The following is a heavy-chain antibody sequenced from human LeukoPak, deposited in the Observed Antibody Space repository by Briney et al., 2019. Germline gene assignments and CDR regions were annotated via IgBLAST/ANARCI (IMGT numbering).Heavy chain of an antibody. CDR2: ISGSGDNT. D-gene: IGHD3-22*01. CDR3: AKGGSGYFADL. CDR1: GFTFSGFA. J-gene: IGHJ5*02. Sequence: PGGSLRLSCAASGFTFSGFAMSWVRRTPGKGLEWVSGISGSGDNTLYADFVKGRFTISRDNSKNTLFLQVSSLRAEDTALYYCAKGGSGYFADLWGQGTLVTVSS. V-gene: IGHV3-23*01.